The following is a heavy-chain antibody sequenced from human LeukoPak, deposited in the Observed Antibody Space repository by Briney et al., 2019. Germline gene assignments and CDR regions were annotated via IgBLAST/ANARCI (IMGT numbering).Heavy chain of an antibody. CDR2: ISNGGGII. CDR3: AANFDF. Sequence: PGGSLRLSCEASGFIFSSYEMNWVRQAPGQGLEWISYISNGGGIIHYADSVKGRFTVSRDNAKNSLYLQMNTLRGEDTAVYYCAANFDFWGQGTLVTVSS. J-gene: IGHJ4*02. CDR1: GFIFSSYE. V-gene: IGHV3-48*03.